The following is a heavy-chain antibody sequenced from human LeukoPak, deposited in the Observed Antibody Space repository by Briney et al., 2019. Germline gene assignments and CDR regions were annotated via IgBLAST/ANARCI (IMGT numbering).Heavy chain of an antibody. V-gene: IGHV3-21*04. J-gene: IGHJ4*02. CDR2: ISSSSSYI. CDR1: GFTFSSYS. D-gene: IGHD3-16*01. CDR3: ARDGFGTGSN. Sequence: GGSLRLSCAASGFTFSSYSMNWVRQAPGKGLEWVSSISSSSSYIYYADSVKGRFTISRDNAKNSLYLQMNTLRADDTAVYYCARDGFGTGSNWGQGTLVTVSS.